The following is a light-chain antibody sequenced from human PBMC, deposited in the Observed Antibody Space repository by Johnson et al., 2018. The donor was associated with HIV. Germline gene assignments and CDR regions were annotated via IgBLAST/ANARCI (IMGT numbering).Light chain of an antibody. V-gene: IGLV1-51*02. CDR2: ENN. J-gene: IGLJ1*01. CDR1: SSDMGNYA. Sequence: QSVLTQPPSMSAAPGQKVTISCSTSSSDMGNYAVSWYQQLPGTAPKLLIYENNKRPSGIPDRFSDSQSGPSATLAIPGLQPGDGADYYCGTWDSSLRGGFFGTGTKVTVL. CDR3: GTWDSSLRGGF.